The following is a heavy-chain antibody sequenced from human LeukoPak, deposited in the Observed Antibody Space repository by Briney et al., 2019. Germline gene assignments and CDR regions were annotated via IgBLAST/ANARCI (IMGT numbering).Heavy chain of an antibody. V-gene: IGHV3-7*01. Sequence: GGSLRLSCAASGFTFSIYWMSWVRQAPGKRLEWVANIKQDGSEKYYVDSVKGRFTISRDNAKNSLYLQMNSLRAEDTAVYYCARDLGYCSSTSCSGGDYWGQGTLVTVSS. D-gene: IGHD2-2*01. CDR3: ARDLGYCSSTSCSGGDY. CDR1: GFTFSIYW. J-gene: IGHJ4*02. CDR2: IKQDGSEK.